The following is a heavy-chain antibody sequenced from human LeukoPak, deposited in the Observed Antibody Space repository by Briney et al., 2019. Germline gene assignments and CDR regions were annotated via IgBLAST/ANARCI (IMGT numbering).Heavy chain of an antibody. CDR1: GYTFTSYG. D-gene: IGHD3-10*01. CDR3: ARDGRITMVRGVIITPSPYYYYYMDV. J-gene: IGHJ6*03. V-gene: IGHV1-18*01. Sequence: ASVKVSCKASGYTFTSYGISWVRQAPGQGLECMGWISAYNGNTNYAQKLQGRVTMTTDTSTSTAYMELRSLRSDDTAVYYCARDGRITMVRGVIITPSPYYYYYMDVWGKGTTVTISS. CDR2: ISAYNGNT.